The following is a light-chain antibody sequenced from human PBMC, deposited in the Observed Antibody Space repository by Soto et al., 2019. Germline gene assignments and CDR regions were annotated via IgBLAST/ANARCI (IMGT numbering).Light chain of an antibody. J-gene: IGKJ2*01. CDR3: QQSYNSPYT. CDR1: QSINNY. Sequence: DIPMTQSPSSLSASLGDRVTITCRASQSINNYLNWYQQEEGKAPKLLIYAATSLQSVVPSRFSGSGSGTEFTLTISSLQPGDFATYYCQQSYNSPYTFGLGTKLEIK. CDR2: AAT. V-gene: IGKV1-39*01.